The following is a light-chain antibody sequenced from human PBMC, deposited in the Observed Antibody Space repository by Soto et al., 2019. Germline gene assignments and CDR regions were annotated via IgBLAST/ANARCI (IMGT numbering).Light chain of an antibody. CDR3: SSKRTTASLV. CDR2: EVS. CDR1: STDVGAYNY. V-gene: IGLV2-14*01. J-gene: IGLJ1*01. Sequence: QSVLTQPASVSGSPGQTITISCTGTSTDVGAYNYVSWYQQHPAKAPKLMIYEVSNRPSGVSDRFSGSKSGNTASLTISGLQAADEADYYCSSKRTTASLVFGTGTKVTVL.